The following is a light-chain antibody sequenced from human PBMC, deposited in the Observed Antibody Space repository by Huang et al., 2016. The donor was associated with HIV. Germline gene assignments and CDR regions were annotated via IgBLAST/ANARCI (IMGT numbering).Light chain of an antibody. Sequence: EIVMTQSPATLSVSPGERATLSCRASQSVSSNLAWYQQKPGQAPRLLIYAASARATGIPARLSGSGSGTELTLTISSLQSEDFAVYYCHQYNNWPQTFGQGTKVEIK. CDR1: QSVSSN. CDR2: AAS. CDR3: HQYNNWPQT. J-gene: IGKJ1*01. V-gene: IGKV3-15*01.